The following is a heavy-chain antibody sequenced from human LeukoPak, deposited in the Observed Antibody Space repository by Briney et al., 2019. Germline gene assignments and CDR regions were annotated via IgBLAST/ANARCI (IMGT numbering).Heavy chain of an antibody. CDR2: INWNGGST. Sequence: GGSLRLSCAASGFTFDDYGMSWVRQAPGKGLEWVSDINWNGGSTGYADSVKGRFTISRDNAKNSLYLQMNSLRAEDTAVYYCAREPFRGVTDDAFDIWGQGTMVTVSS. V-gene: IGHV3-20*04. D-gene: IGHD3-10*01. CDR1: GFTFDDYG. J-gene: IGHJ3*02. CDR3: AREPFRGVTDDAFDI.